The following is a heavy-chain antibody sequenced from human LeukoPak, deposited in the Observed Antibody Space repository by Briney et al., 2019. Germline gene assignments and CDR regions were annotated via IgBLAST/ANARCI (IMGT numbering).Heavy chain of an antibody. CDR1: GGTFSSYA. V-gene: IGHV1-69*05. J-gene: IGHJ4*02. D-gene: IGHD5-24*01. CDR2: IIPIFGTA. Sequence: SVKVSCKASGGTFSSYAISWVRQAPGQGLEWMGGIIPIFGTANYAQKFQGRVTITTDESTSTAYMELSSLRSEDTAVYYCARRAGDGYRCPFDYWGQGTLVTVSS. CDR3: ARRAGDGYRCPFDY.